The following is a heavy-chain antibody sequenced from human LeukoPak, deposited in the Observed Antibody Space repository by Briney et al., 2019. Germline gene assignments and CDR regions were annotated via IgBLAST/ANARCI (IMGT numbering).Heavy chain of an antibody. Sequence: GASVNVSCKASGYTFTSYDNNWVRQPTGPGLERMGWMNPNSGNTGYAQKFQGRVTMTRNTSISTAYMELSSLRSEDTAVYYCARGRYYDFWSGYYPAPDYWGQGTLVTVSS. V-gene: IGHV1-8*01. CDR3: ARGRYYDFWSGYYPAPDY. CDR1: GYTFTSYD. D-gene: IGHD3-3*01. CDR2: MNPNSGNT. J-gene: IGHJ4*02.